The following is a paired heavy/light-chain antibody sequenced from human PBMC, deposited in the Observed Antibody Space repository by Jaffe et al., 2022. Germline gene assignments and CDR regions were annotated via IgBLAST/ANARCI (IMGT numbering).Heavy chain of an antibody. D-gene: IGHD3-3*01. Sequence: EVQLLESGGGLVQPGGSLRLSCAASGFTFSSYAMSWVRQAPGKGLEWVSAISGSGGSTYYADSVKGRFTISRDNSKNTLYLQMNSLRAEDTAVYYCADGANYDFWSGHGIGAFDIWGQGTMVTVSS. J-gene: IGHJ3*02. CDR3: ADGANYDFWSGHGIGAFDI. V-gene: IGHV3-23*01. CDR2: ISGSGGST. CDR1: GFTFSSYA.
Light chain of an antibody. CDR2: LGS. J-gene: IGKJ1*01. V-gene: IGKV2-28*01. Sequence: DIVMTQSPLSLPVTPGEPASISCRSSQSLLHSNGYNYLDWYLQKPGQSPQLLIYLGSNRASGVPDRFSGSGSGTDFTLKISRVEAEDVGVYYCMQALQTPPWTFGQGTKVEIK. CDR3: MQALQTPPWT. CDR1: QSLLHSNGYNY.